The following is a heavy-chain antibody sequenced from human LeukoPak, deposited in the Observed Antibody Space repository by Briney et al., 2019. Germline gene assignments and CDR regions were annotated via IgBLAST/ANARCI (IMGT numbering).Heavy chain of an antibody. CDR3: AREVGDSSGYYYHYFDY. J-gene: IGHJ4*02. V-gene: IGHV1-69*05. D-gene: IGHD3-22*01. CDR2: IIPIFGTA. Sequence: SVKVPCKASGGTFSSYAISWVRQAPGQGLEWMGGIIPIFGTANYAQKFQGRVTITTDESTSTAYMEPSSLRSEDTAVYYCAREVGDSSGYYYHYFDYWGQGTLVTVSS. CDR1: GGTFSSYA.